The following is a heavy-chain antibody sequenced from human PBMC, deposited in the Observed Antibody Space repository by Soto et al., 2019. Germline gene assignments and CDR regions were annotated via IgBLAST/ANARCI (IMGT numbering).Heavy chain of an antibody. CDR2: IYWEDDK. V-gene: IGHV2-5*02. D-gene: IGHD3-9*01. J-gene: IGHJ6*02. Sequence: QITLQESGPPLVKPTQTLTLTCTFSGFSLRTSGLGVAWIRQPPGKALEWLALIYWEDDKRFSPSLRSRLTIARDVSKNQVVLRMTNMDPVDTASYYCAHVLGYFGYGMDVWGQGTTVSVSS. CDR3: AHVLGYFGYGMDV. CDR1: GFSLRTSGLG.